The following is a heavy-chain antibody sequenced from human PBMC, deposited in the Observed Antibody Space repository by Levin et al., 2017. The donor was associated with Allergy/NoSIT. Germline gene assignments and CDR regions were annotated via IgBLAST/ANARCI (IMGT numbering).Heavy chain of an antibody. CDR1: GGTFSSYA. CDR3: ARDGTYYDFWSGPYYYYYMDV. Sequence: KISCKASGGTFSSYAISWVRQAPGQGLEWMGGIIPIFGTANYAQKFQGRVTITADESTSTAYMELSSLRSEDTAVYYCARDGTYYDFWSGPYYYYYMDVWGKGTTVTVSS. CDR2: IIPIFGTA. J-gene: IGHJ6*03. V-gene: IGHV1-69*01. D-gene: IGHD3-3*01.